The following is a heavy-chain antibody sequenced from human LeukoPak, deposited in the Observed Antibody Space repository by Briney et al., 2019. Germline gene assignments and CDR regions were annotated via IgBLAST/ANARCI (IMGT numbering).Heavy chain of an antibody. J-gene: IGHJ4*02. V-gene: IGHV4-38-2*02. CDR2: IYHSGST. D-gene: IGHD6-19*01. CDR1: GYSISSGYY. CDR3: ARTRIAVGTTPFDY. Sequence: PSETLSLTCTVSGYSISSGYYWGWIRQPPGKGLEWIGSIYHSGSTYYNPSLKSRVTISVDTSKNQFSLKLSSVTAADTAVYYCARTRIAVGTTPFDYWGQGTLVTVSS.